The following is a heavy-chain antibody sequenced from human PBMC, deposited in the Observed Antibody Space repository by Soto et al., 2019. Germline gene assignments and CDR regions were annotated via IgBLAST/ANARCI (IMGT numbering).Heavy chain of an antibody. CDR1: GGTFSSYA. V-gene: IGHV1-69*13. Sequence: ASVKVSCKASGGTFSSYAISWVRQAPGQGLEWMGGIIPIFGTANYAQKFQGRVTITADESTSTAYRELSSLRSEDTAVYYCARHGDIVVVPRGFDPWGQGTLVTVSS. J-gene: IGHJ5*02. CDR2: IIPIFGTA. CDR3: ARHGDIVVVPRGFDP. D-gene: IGHD2-2*01.